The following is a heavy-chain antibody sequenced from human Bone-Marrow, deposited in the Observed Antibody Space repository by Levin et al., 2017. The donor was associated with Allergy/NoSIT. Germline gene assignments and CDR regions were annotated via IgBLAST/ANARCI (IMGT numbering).Heavy chain of an antibody. CDR2: IYYSGST. Sequence: PSETLSLTCTVSGGSISSSSYYWGWIRQPPGKGLEWIGSIYYSGSTYYNPSLKSRVTISVDTSKNQFSLKLSSVTAADTAVYYCARHDNGVLGYGYYYYYYGMDVWGQGTTVTVSS. J-gene: IGHJ6*02. V-gene: IGHV4-39*01. CDR1: GGSISSSSYY. D-gene: IGHD5-12*01. CDR3: ARHDNGVLGYGYYYYYYGMDV.